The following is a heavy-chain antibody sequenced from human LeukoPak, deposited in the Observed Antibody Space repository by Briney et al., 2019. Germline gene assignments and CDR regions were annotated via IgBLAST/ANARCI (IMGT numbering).Heavy chain of an antibody. CDR2: IYTSGST. CDR1: GGSISSGSYY. Sequence: SQTLSLTXTVSGGSISSGSYYWSWIRQPAGKGLEWIGRIYTSGSTNYNPSLKSRVTISVDTSKNQFSLKLSSVTAADTAVYYCASYSGSYLYYYYYMDVWGKGTTVTVSS. CDR3: ASYSGSYLYYYYYMDV. D-gene: IGHD1-26*01. V-gene: IGHV4-61*02. J-gene: IGHJ6*03.